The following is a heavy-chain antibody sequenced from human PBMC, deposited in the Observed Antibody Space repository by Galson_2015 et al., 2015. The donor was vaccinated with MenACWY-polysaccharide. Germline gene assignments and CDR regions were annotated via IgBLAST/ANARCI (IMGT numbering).Heavy chain of an antibody. D-gene: IGHD3-10*01. V-gene: IGHV1-8*01. CDR1: GYTFTSYD. CDR3: ARDLSVGPPPRESGGVIIRKDY. Sequence: SVKVSCKASGYTFTSYDINWVRQATGQGLEWMGWMNPNSGNTGYAQKFQGRVTMTRNTSISTAYMELSSLRSEDTAVYYCARDLSVGPPPRESGGVIIRKDYWGQGTLVTVSS. CDR2: MNPNSGNT. J-gene: IGHJ4*02.